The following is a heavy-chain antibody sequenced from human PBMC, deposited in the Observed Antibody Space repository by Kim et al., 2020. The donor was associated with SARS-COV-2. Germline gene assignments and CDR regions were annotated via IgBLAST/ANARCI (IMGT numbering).Heavy chain of an antibody. Sequence: ASVKVSCKASGYTLTSYYIHWVRQAPGQGLEWMGIINPNDGSTTYAQNFQGRVTMTRATSTSTVYMELNSLRSEDTAVFYCARGQTTMIRGAFYYFDMWGQGTLLTVSS. V-gene: IGHV1-46*01. CDR1: GYTLTSYY. D-gene: IGHD3-10*01. CDR3: ARGQTTMIRGAFYYFDM. J-gene: IGHJ4*02. CDR2: INPNDGST.